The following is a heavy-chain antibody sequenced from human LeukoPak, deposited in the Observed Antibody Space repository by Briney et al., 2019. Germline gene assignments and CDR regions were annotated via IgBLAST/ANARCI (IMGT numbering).Heavy chain of an antibody. Sequence: QPGGSLRLSCAASGFTFSSYAMSWVRQAPGKGLEWVSAISGSGGSTYYADSVKGRFTISRDNSKNTLYLQMNSLRAEDTAVYYCAKDYQITYCSSTSCFAREWVFDYWGQGTLVTVSS. CDR2: ISGSGGST. CDR1: GFTFSSYA. J-gene: IGHJ4*02. CDR3: AKDYQITYCSSTSCFAREWVFDY. V-gene: IGHV3-23*01. D-gene: IGHD2-2*01.